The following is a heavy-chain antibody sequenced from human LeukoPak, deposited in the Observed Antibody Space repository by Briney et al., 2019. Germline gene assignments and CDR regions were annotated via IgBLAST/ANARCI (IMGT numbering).Heavy chain of an antibody. CDR2: INNDGYSI. J-gene: IGHJ6*02. D-gene: IGHD6-19*01. Sequence: GGSLRLSCAVSGFTFSSYWMHWVRQVPGEGLVWVSRINNDGYSIGYADSVKGRFTISRDNAKNTLLLQVNSLRAEDTAVYYCARGGVAGGMDVWGQGTTVTVSS. V-gene: IGHV3-74*01. CDR1: GFTFSSYW. CDR3: ARGGVAGGMDV.